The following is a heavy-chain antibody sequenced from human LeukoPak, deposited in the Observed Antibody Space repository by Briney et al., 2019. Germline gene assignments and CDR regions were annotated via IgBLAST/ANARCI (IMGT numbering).Heavy chain of an antibody. CDR1: GGTFSSYA. Sequence: SVKVSCKATGGTFSSYAISWVRQAPGQGLEWMGGIIPIFGTANYAQKFQGRVTITTDESTSTAYMELSSLRSEDTAVYYCARGPMNTLPAAYYYMDVWGKGTTVTVSS. V-gene: IGHV1-69*05. CDR2: IIPIFGTA. CDR3: ARGPMNTLPAAYYYMDV. D-gene: IGHD2-2*01. J-gene: IGHJ6*03.